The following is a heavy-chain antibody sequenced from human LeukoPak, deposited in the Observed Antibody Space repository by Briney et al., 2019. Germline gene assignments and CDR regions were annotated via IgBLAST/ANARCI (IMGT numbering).Heavy chain of an antibody. D-gene: IGHD2-2*02. J-gene: IGHJ6*02. CDR1: GFTFSSYW. CDR2: IKQDGSEK. Sequence: GGSLRLSCAASGFTFSSYWMSWVRQAPGKGLEWVANIKQDGSEKYYVDSVKGRFTISRDNAKNSLYLQMNSLRAEDTAVYYCARDHCSSTSCYIFCGMDVWGQGTTVTVSS. CDR3: ARDHCSSTSCYIFCGMDV. V-gene: IGHV3-7*03.